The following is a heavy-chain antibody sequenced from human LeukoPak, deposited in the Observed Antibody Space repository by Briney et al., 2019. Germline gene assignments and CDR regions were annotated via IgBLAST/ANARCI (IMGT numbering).Heavy chain of an antibody. D-gene: IGHD5-24*01. CDR3: ASRDGYNFNYFDY. J-gene: IGHJ4*02. CDR1: GGTFSSYA. Sequence: SVKVSCKASGGTFSSYAISWVRQAPGQGLEWMVGIIPIFGTANYAQKFQGRVTITADESTSTAYMELSSLRSEDTAVYYCASRDGYNFNYFDYWGQGTLVTVSS. V-gene: IGHV1-69*13. CDR2: IIPIFGTA.